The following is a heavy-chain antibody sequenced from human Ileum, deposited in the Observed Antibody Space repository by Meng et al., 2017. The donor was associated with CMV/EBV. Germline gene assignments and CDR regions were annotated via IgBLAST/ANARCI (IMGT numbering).Heavy chain of an antibody. CDR3: GRGNRSFDP. Sequence: KVSCKASGYIFTNYYIHWVRQAPGQGLEWLGRIGPNSGDTFYTQPFQGRVTMTRDTSINTAYLELDRLTSDDTAVYYCGRGNRSFDPWGQGTLVTVSS. J-gene: IGHJ5*02. D-gene: IGHD1-14*01. V-gene: IGHV1-2*02. CDR2: IGPNSGDT. CDR1: GYIFTNYY.